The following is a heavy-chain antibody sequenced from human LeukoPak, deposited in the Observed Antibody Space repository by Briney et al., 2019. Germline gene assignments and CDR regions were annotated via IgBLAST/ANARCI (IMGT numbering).Heavy chain of an antibody. V-gene: IGHV3-33*01. D-gene: IGHD3-16*01. Sequence: GGSLRLSCAASGFTFSSYGMHWVRQAPGKGLEWVAVILNDGSQEKYADSVKGRFTISRDNSKNTLFLQMNSLRAEDTAVYYCARDDALGDNALDIWGQGTMVTVTS. CDR2: ILNDGSQE. CDR1: GFTFSSYG. CDR3: ARDDALGDNALDI. J-gene: IGHJ3*02.